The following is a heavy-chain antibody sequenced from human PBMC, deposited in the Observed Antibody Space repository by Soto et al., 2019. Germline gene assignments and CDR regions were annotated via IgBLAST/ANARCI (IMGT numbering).Heavy chain of an antibody. V-gene: IGHV3-23*01. CDR2: ITGGGGAT. CDR3: AKVPPRSGRGY. CDR1: GFTFSTYT. J-gene: IGHJ4*02. Sequence: PGGSLRLCCAASGFTFSTYTMSWVRQAPRKGLEWVSSITGGGGATYYADSVKGRFTISRDNSRNTLHLQMNSLRAEDTAVYYCAKVPPRSGRGYWGQGTLVTVSS. D-gene: IGHD3-10*01.